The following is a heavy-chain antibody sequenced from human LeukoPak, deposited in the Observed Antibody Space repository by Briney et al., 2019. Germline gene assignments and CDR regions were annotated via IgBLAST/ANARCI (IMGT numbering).Heavy chain of an antibody. CDR3: AKDPRAVAGNVYYYYMDV. V-gene: IGHV3-23*01. Sequence: GGSLRLSCAVAGFNFWNTGMSWVRQAPGKGLEWVSAIGGGGSDTKYTDSVKGRFTILRDISKNMLYLQMNSLRAEDTAVYYCAKDPRAVAGNVYYYYMDVWGKGTTVTVSS. J-gene: IGHJ6*03. D-gene: IGHD6-19*01. CDR2: IGGGGSDT. CDR1: GFNFWNTG.